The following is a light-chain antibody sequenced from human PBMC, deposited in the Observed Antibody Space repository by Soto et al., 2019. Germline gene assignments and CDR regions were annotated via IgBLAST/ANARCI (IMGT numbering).Light chain of an antibody. CDR2: GAS. Sequence: EIVLTQSPGTLSLSPGERATLSCRASQSVSSSYLAWYQQKPGQTPRLLIYGASSRATGIPDRFSGSGSGTDFTLTISRLEPEDVAVYYCQQSGNSPYIFGQGTKLDIK. CDR3: QQSGNSPYI. J-gene: IGKJ2*01. V-gene: IGKV3-20*01. CDR1: QSVSSSY.